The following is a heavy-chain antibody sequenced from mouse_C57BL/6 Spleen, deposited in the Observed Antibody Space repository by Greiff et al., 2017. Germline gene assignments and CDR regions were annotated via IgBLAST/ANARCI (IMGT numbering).Heavy chain of an antibody. V-gene: IGHV1-52*01. CDR3: ARQGLLYPFAY. D-gene: IGHD2-12*01. CDR1: GYTFTSYW. CDR2: IDPSDSET. J-gene: IGHJ3*01. Sequence: QVQLKQPGTELVKPGASVKLSCKASGYTFTSYWMHWVKQRPIQGLEWIGNIDPSDSETHYNQKFKDKATLTVDKSSSTAYMQLSSLTSEDSAVYYCARQGLLYPFAYWGQGTLVTVSA.